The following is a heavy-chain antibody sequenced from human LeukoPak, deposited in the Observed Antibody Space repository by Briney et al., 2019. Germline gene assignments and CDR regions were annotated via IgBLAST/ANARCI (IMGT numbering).Heavy chain of an antibody. CDR3: ARVGDYALKD. J-gene: IGHJ4*02. CDR2: IYTSGST. Sequence: SETLSLTCTVSGGSISNYHWSWIRQPAGKGLEWIGRIYTSGSTNYNPSLESRVTMSVDTSKNQFSLKLNSVTATDTAVYYCARVGDYALKDWGQGTLVTVSS. D-gene: IGHD3-16*01. V-gene: IGHV4-4*07. CDR1: GGSISNYH.